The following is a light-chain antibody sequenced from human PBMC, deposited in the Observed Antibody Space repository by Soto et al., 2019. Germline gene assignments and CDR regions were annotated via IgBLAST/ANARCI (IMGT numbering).Light chain of an antibody. CDR1: QSISSW. V-gene: IGKV1-5*03. J-gene: IGKJ2*01. CDR3: QQSFSVPYT. CDR2: KAS. Sequence: DIQMTQSPSTLSASVGDRVTITCRASQSISSWLAWYQQKPGKAPKLLIYKASSLESGVPSRFSGSGSGTEFTLTISSLQPDDFATYYCQQSFSVPYTFGQGTKVDIK.